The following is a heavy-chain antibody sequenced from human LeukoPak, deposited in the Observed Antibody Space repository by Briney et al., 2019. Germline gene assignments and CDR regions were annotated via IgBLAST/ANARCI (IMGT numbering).Heavy chain of an antibody. Sequence: GGSLRLSCAASGFTFSSYWMSWVRQAPGKGLEWVANIKQDGSEKYYVDSVKGRFTISRDNAKSSLYLQMNSLRAEDTAVYYCARVGYSSSWTGFYYYYYYMDVWGKGTTVTVSS. D-gene: IGHD6-13*01. J-gene: IGHJ6*03. V-gene: IGHV3-7*01. CDR1: GFTFSSYW. CDR2: IKQDGSEK. CDR3: ARVGYSSSWTGFYYYYYYMDV.